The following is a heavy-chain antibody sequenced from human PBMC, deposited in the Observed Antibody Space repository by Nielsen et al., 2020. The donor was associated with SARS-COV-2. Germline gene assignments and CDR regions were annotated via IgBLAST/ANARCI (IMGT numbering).Heavy chain of an antibody. J-gene: IGHJ3*01. CDR2: ISSSGSTT. CDR1: GLTFNIYA. CDR3: ATWGTYGDLDAFHF. Sequence: GESLKISCAVSGLTFNIYAMSWVRQAPGKGLEWVSGISSSGSTTHDADSAKGRFIISRDNSKNTLYLQMNSLRAEDTAVYYCATWGTYGDLDAFHFWGQGTMVTVSS. D-gene: IGHD4-17*01. V-gene: IGHV3-23*01.